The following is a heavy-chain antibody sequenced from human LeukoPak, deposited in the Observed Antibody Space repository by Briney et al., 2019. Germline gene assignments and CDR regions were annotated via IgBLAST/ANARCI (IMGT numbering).Heavy chain of an antibody. CDR1: GGSISSYY. D-gene: IGHD5-18*01. CDR2: IYTSGST. Sequence: PSETLSLTCTVSGGSISSYYWSWIRQPPGKGLEWIGYIYTSGSTNYHPSLKSRGAISVDTSKNQCSLKLSSVTAADTAVYYCARLAPRGHSYGYDYWGQGTLVTVSS. J-gene: IGHJ4*02. V-gene: IGHV4-4*09. CDR3: ARLAPRGHSYGYDY.